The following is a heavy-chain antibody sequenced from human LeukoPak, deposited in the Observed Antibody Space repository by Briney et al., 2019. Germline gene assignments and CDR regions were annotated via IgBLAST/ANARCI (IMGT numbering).Heavy chain of an antibody. CDR3: ARDRSISGSYYGDFDY. CDR2: IYTSGST. V-gene: IGHV4-4*07. Sequence: SETLPLTCTVSGGSISSYYWSWIRQPAGKGLEWIGRIYTSGSTNYNPSLKSRVTISVDKSKNQFSLKLSSVTAADTAVYYCARDRSISGSYYGDFDYWGQGTLVTVSS. CDR1: GGSISSYY. J-gene: IGHJ4*02. D-gene: IGHD1-26*01.